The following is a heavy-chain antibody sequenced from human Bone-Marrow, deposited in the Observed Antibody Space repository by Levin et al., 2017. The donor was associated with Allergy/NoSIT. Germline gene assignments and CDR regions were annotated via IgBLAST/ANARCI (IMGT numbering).Heavy chain of an antibody. CDR3: ARHPSIIYCSGGSCYKGGANWFDP. Sequence: SQTLSLTCTVSGGSISSSSYYWGWIRQPPGKGLEWIGSIYYSGSTYYNPSLKSRVTISVDTSKNQFSLKLSSVTAADTAVYYCARHPSIIYCSGGSCYKGGANWFDPWGQGTLVTVSS. D-gene: IGHD2-15*01. V-gene: IGHV4-39*01. CDR2: IYYSGST. CDR1: GGSISSSSYY. J-gene: IGHJ5*02.